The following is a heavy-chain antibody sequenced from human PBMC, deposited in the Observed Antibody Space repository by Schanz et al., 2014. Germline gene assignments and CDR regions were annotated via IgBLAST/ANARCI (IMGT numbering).Heavy chain of an antibody. CDR1: AFIFRSYS. CDR3: ARDSGSHYLVDY. V-gene: IGHV3-48*01. J-gene: IGHJ4*02. Sequence: EVQLVESGGGLVQPGGSLRLSCAASAFIFRSYSMHWVRQAPGKGLEWVSYISRSSSTIYYADSVRGRFTISRDNAKNSLYLQMNSLRAEDTAVYYCARDSGSHYLVDYWGQGTLVTVPS. CDR2: ISRSSSTI. D-gene: IGHD1-26*01.